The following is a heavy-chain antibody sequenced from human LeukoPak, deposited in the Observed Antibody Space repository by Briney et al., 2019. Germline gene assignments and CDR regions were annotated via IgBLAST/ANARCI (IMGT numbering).Heavy chain of an antibody. CDR2: IIPILGIA. CDR3: ARSEYSSSSVWNYYYGMDV. D-gene: IGHD6-6*01. J-gene: IGHJ6*02. Sequence: SVKVSCKASGGTFSSYTIIWVRQAPEQGLEGMGRIIPILGIANYAQKFQGRVTITADKSTSTAYMELSSLRSENTAVYYWARSEYSSSSVWNYYYGMDVWGQGTTVTVSS. CDR1: GGTFSSYT. V-gene: IGHV1-69*02.